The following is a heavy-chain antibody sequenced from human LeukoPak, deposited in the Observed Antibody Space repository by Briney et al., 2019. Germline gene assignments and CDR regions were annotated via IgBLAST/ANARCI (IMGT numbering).Heavy chain of an antibody. CDR3: ARGLAAVAGTLEYFQH. V-gene: IGHV1-18*01. D-gene: IGHD6-19*01. Sequence: ASVKVSCKASGYTFTSYGISWVRQAPGQGLEWMGWISAYNGNTNYAQKLQGRVTITTDTSTSTAYMELSSLRSEDTAVYYCARGLAAVAGTLEYFQHWGQGTLVTVSS. J-gene: IGHJ1*01. CDR2: ISAYNGNT. CDR1: GYTFTSYG.